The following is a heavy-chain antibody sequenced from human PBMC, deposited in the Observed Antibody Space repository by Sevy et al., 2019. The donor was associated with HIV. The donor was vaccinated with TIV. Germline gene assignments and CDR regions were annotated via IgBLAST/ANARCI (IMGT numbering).Heavy chain of an antibody. D-gene: IGHD4-17*01. CDR3: ARDAFVLVTTGGKKDGYFQH. Sequence: GVALKISCAASGFTFSSNWMHWVRQAPGKGLVWVSRINSDGSSTNYADSVKGRFTISRDNAKNTLYLQMNSLRAEDTAVYYCARDAFVLVTTGGKKDGYFQHWGQGALVTVSS. CDR2: INSDGSST. V-gene: IGHV3-74*01. J-gene: IGHJ1*01. CDR1: GFTFSSNW.